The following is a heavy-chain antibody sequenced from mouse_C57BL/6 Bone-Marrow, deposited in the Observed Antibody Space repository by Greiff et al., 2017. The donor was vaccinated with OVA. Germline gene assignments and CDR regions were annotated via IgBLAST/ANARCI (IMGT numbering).Heavy chain of an antibody. J-gene: IGHJ2*01. CDR3: ARSGGYGSSLFDY. CDR2: IDPSDSET. CDR1: GYTFTSYW. V-gene: IGHV1-52*01. D-gene: IGHD1-1*01. Sequence: QVQLQQPGAELVRPGSSVKLSCKASGYTFTSYWMHWVKQRPIQGLEWIGNIDPSDSETHYNQKFKDKATLTVDKSSSTAYMQLSSLTSEDSAVYYCARSGGYGSSLFDYWGQGTTLTVSS.